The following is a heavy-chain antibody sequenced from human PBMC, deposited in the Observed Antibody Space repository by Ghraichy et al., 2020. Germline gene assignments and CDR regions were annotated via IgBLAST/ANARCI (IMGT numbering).Heavy chain of an antibody. D-gene: IGHD3-22*01. CDR3: ARDRYYDSSGNAFDI. Sequence: SETLSLTCAVSGGSISSGGYSWSWIRQPPGKGLEWIGYIYHSGSTYYNPSLKSRVTISVDRSKNQFSLKLSSVTAADTAVYYCARDRYYDSSGNAFDIWGQGTMVTVSS. CDR1: GGSISSGGYS. CDR2: IYHSGST. J-gene: IGHJ3*02. V-gene: IGHV4-30-2*01.